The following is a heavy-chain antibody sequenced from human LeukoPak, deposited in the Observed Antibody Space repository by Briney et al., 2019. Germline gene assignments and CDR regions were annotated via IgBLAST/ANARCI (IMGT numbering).Heavy chain of an antibody. CDR1: GGSVRTNSYY. J-gene: IGHJ6*03. Sequence: SSETLSLTCSVSGGSVRTNSYYWSWMRQPAGRGLEWIGRVYSSGSTDFNPSLRSRVTMSVDTSTNQFSLNLSSVTAADTAVYYCARDVVSGYYYYMDVWGKGTTVTISS. D-gene: IGHD2-15*01. CDR3: ARDVVSGYYYYMDV. V-gene: IGHV4-61*02. CDR2: VYSSGST.